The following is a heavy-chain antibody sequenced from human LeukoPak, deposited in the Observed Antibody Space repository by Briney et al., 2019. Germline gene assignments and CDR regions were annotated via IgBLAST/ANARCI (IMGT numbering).Heavy chain of an antibody. V-gene: IGHV1-2*02. CDR3: ARTDSSGYYTDY. CDR1: GYTFTGYY. J-gene: IGHJ4*02. Sequence: VASVKVSCKASGYTFTGYYMHWVRQAPGQGLEWMGWINPNSGGTNYAQKFQGRVTMTRDTSISTAYMELSRLRSDDTAVYYCARTDSSGYYTDYWGQGTLVTVSS. CDR2: INPNSGGT. D-gene: IGHD3-22*01.